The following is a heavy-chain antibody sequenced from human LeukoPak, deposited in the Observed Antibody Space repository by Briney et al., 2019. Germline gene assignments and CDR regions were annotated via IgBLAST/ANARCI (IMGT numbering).Heavy chain of an antibody. CDR2: IYYSGST. J-gene: IGHJ4*02. D-gene: IGHD3-10*01. CDR1: GGSISSSSYY. Sequence: SETLSLTCIVSGGSISSSSYYWGWIRQAPGKGLEWIGTIYYSGSTYYNPSLKSRVTISVDTSKNQFSLKLSSVTAADTAVYYCARQTGVTMVRGVDYFDYWGQGTLVTVSS. CDR3: ARQTGVTMVRGVDYFDY. V-gene: IGHV4-39*01.